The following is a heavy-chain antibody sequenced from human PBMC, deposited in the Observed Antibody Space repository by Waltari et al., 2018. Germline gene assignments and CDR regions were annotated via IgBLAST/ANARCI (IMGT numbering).Heavy chain of an antibody. CDR3: ASRKTTVTTSGNWFDP. CDR1: GGSFSGYY. D-gene: IGHD4-17*01. Sequence: QVQLQQWGAGLLKPSETLSLTCAVYGGSFSGYYWSWIRQPPGKGLEWIGEINHRGSTNDNPSLKWRVTISVDTSKNQFSLKLSSVTAADTAVYYCASRKTTVTTSGNWFDPWGQGTLVTVSS. V-gene: IGHV4-34*01. J-gene: IGHJ5*02. CDR2: INHRGST.